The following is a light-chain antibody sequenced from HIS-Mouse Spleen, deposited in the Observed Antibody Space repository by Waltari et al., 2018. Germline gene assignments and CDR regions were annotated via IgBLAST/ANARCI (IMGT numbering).Light chain of an antibody. CDR3: QQYNSYST. CDR1: QSISSW. J-gene: IGKJ2*01. V-gene: IGKV1-5*03. CDR2: KAS. Sequence: DIQMPQSPSTLSASAGDRVPITCRASQSISSWLAWYQQKPGKAPKLLIYKASSLESGVPSRFSGSGSGTEFTLTISSLQPDDFATYYCQQYNSYSTFGQGTKLEIK.